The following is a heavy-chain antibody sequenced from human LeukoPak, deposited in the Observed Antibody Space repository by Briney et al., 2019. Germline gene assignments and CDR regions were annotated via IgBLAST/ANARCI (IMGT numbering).Heavy chain of an antibody. D-gene: IGHD1-7*01. CDR1: GFTFDNYA. J-gene: IGHJ4*02. Sequence: GGSLRLSCAASGFTFDNYAMHWVRQAPGKGLEWVSGISWNSGSIGYADSVKGRFTISRDNSKNTLYLQMNSLRAEDTAVYYCARALITGTTLDYWGQGTLVTVSS. V-gene: IGHV3-9*01. CDR2: ISWNSGSI. CDR3: ARALITGTTLDY.